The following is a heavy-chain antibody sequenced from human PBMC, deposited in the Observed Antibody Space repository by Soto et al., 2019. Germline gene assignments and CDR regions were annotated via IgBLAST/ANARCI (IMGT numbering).Heavy chain of an antibody. J-gene: IGHJ3*01. CDR3: ARMGDYYDNAGDAFDL. CDR1: GFSLSNARMG. CDR2: IFANDEE. Sequence: SGPTLVNPTETVTLTCTVSGFSLSNARMGVSWIRQPPGKALEWLAHIFANDEESYNTSLRSRLTISRDTSKNQVVLTMTNMDPVDTATYYCARMGDYYDNAGDAFDLWGQGTRVTVSS. V-gene: IGHV2-26*01. D-gene: IGHD3-22*01.